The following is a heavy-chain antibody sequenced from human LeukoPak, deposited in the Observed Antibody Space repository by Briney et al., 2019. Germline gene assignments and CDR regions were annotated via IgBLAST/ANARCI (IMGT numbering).Heavy chain of an antibody. Sequence: PGGSLRLSCAASGFTFSSYSMNWVRQAPGKGLEWISYVSGGSNTIYYADSVKGRFTISRDNAKNSLYLQMNSLRAEDTAVYYCAKDTYWGQGTLVTVSS. CDR1: GFTFSSYS. V-gene: IGHV3-48*01. CDR2: VSGGSNTI. CDR3: AKDTY. J-gene: IGHJ4*02.